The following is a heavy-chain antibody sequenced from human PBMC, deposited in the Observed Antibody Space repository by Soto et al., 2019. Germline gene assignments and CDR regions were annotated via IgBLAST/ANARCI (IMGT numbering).Heavy chain of an antibody. CDR3: AKTHDFWSGYYPFDY. D-gene: IGHD3-3*01. V-gene: IGHV3-23*01. Sequence: GGSLRLPCAASGFTFSSYAMSWVRQAPGKGLEWVSAISGSGGSTYYADSVKGRFTISRDNSKNTLYLQMNSLRAEDTAVYYCAKTHDFWSGYYPFDYWGQGTLVTVSS. CDR2: ISGSGGST. J-gene: IGHJ4*02. CDR1: GFTFSSYA.